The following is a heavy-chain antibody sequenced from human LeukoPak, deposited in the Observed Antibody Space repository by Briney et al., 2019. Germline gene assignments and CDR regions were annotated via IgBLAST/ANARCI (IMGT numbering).Heavy chain of an antibody. Sequence: PSETLSLTCTVSGGSISSYYWSWLRQPPGKGLEWMGYIYYCGSTNYNPYLTSRVTISVDTSKNQFSLKLSSVTAADTAVYYCATGEYQLLYGLFDPWGQGTLVTVSS. CDR2: IYYCGST. V-gene: IGHV4-59*01. J-gene: IGHJ5*02. CDR1: GGSISSYY. CDR3: ATGEYQLLYGLFDP. D-gene: IGHD2-2*02.